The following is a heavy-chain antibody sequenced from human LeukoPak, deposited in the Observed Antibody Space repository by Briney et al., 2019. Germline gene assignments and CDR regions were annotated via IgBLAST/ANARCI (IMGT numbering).Heavy chain of an antibody. CDR3: ARDRVGDSDAFDV. D-gene: IGHD2-21*01. CDR1: GYRFSNNW. CDR2: RKQDGSDK. Sequence: GGSLRLSCAAAGYRFSNNWMSWVRQAPGKGLEWVANRKQDGSDKYYVDSVKGRCTISRDNAKSSLYLQISSLRAEDTAIYYCARDRVGDSDAFDVWGQGTVVTVSS. J-gene: IGHJ3*01. V-gene: IGHV3-7*01.